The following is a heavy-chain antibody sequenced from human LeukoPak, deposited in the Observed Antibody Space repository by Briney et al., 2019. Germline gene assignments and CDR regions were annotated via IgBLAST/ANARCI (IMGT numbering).Heavy chain of an antibody. CDR1: GFTFSSYG. CDR2: IRYDGSNK. D-gene: IGHD3-10*01. CDR3: AKSVPAIRGEIDY. J-gene: IGHJ4*02. V-gene: IGHV3-30*02. Sequence: GGSLRLSCAASGFTFSSYGMHWVRQAPGKGLEWVAFIRYDGSNKNYVDSVKGRFTISRDNSKNTLYLQMNSLRAEDTAVYYCAKSVPAIRGEIDYGGQGTLVTVSS.